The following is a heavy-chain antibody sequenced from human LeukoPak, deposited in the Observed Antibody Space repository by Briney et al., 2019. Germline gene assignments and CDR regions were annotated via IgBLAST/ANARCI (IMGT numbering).Heavy chain of an antibody. Sequence: GGSLRLSCAASGFTFSRYWMAWVRQAPGKGLKWVANIRGDAGDKGSADSVKGRFTISRDNGKNSLYLQMNSLTAEDTAVYYCARDVRGALDFWGQGTLVVVSS. CDR1: GFTFSRYW. J-gene: IGHJ4*02. D-gene: IGHD2-15*01. CDR2: IRGDAGDK. CDR3: ARDVRGALDF. V-gene: IGHV3-7*01.